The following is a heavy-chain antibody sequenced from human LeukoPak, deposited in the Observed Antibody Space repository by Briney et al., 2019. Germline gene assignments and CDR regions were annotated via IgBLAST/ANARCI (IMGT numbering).Heavy chain of an antibody. CDR1: GASISSDY. J-gene: IGHJ5*02. CDR3: ARLGGTNWYNWFDP. CDR2: VYPTGST. Sequence: SETLSLTCTVSGASISSDYWSWIRQPAGKGLECIGRVYPTGSTNFSPSLKNRVTMSIDTSKNQFSLNLSSVTAADTAVYYCARLGGTNWYNWFDPWGQGTLVTVSS. V-gene: IGHV4-4*07. D-gene: IGHD1-1*01.